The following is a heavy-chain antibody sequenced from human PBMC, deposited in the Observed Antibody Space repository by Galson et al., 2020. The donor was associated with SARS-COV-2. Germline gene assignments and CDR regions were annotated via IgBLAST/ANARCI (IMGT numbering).Heavy chain of an antibody. CDR1: GFTFSNAW. CDR2: IKSKTDGGTT. Sequence: GESLKISCAASGFTFSNAWMSWVRQAPGKGLEWVGRIKSKTDGGTTDYAAPVKGRFTISRDDSKNTLYLQMNSLKTEDTAVYYCTMNTPYGDYVLRGPYYYYYGMDVWGQGTTVTVSS. CDR3: TMNTPYGDYVLRGPYYYYYGMDV. J-gene: IGHJ6*02. D-gene: IGHD4-17*01. V-gene: IGHV3-15*01.